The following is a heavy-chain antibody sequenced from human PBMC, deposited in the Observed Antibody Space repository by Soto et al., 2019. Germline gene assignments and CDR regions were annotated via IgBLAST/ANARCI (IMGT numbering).Heavy chain of an antibody. D-gene: IGHD1-26*01. Sequence: LRLSCAASGFTFSSCGMHWVRQAPGKGLEWVAVIWYDGSNKYYADSVKGRFTISRDNSKNTLYLQMNSLRAEDTAVYYCARCWGLRYYYYGMDVWGQGTTVTVSS. CDR2: IWYDGSNK. J-gene: IGHJ6*02. V-gene: IGHV3-33*01. CDR1: GFTFSSCG. CDR3: ARCWGLRYYYYGMDV.